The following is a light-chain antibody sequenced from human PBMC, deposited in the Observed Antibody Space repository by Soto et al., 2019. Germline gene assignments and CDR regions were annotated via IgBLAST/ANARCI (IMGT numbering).Light chain of an antibody. CDR2: GAS. Sequence: EIMMTQSPATLSVSPGERATLSCRASQSVSSNLAWYQHKPGQAPRLLIYGASTRATGFPARFSGSGSGTDFTLTISSLQSEDFAVYYCQQYDIWPWTFGQRTKVDIK. CDR3: QQYDIWPWT. CDR1: QSVSSN. V-gene: IGKV3-15*01. J-gene: IGKJ1*01.